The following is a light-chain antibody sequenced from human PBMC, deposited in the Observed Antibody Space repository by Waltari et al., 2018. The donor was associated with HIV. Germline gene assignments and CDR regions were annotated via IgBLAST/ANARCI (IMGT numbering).Light chain of an antibody. CDR2: GVS. Sequence: QPALTQPASVSGSPGHSITISCSGGISDIGAYTFVSWYQQHSGKAPQLILFGVSSRPSGVSSRFSGFKSGNTASLSISGLQDDDEADYYCSSLTTCKTVVFGRGTKLTVL. CDR1: ISDIGAYTF. J-gene: IGLJ2*01. V-gene: IGLV2-14*03. CDR3: SSLTTCKTVV.